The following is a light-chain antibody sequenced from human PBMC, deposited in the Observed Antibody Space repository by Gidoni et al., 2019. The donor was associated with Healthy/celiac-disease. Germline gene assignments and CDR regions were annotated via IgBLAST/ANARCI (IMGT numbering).Light chain of an antibody. J-gene: IGKJ2*01. CDR2: WAS. Sequence: DIVLTQSPASLAVSLCERATINRKSSQSVLYSSNNKNYLAWYQQKPGQPPKLIIDWASTREAGVPNRFSGSGSGTDITLTSSSLQAEDVAVYYWQQYYSTRYTFGQXTKLEIK. CDR1: QSVLYSSNNKNY. CDR3: QQYYSTRYT. V-gene: IGKV4-1*01.